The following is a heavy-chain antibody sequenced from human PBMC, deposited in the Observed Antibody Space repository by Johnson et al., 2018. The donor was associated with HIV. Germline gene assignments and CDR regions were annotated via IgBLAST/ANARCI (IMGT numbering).Heavy chain of an antibody. CDR1: GFTFSSYA. CDR2: IGTSGDT. J-gene: IGHJ3*02. D-gene: IGHD1-26*01. V-gene: IGHV3-NL1*01. CDR3: ARVRGVVGATHAFDI. Sequence: QVQLVESGGGVVQLGRSLRLSCAASGFTFSSYAMHWVRQAPGKGLEWVSAIGTSGDTYYPGSVEGRFTISRDISRNTLYLQMNSLRAEDTAVYYCARVRGVVGATHAFDIWGQGTIVTVSS.